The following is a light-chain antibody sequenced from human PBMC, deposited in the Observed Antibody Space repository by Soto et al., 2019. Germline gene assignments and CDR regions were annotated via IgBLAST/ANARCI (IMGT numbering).Light chain of an antibody. V-gene: IGKV3-20*01. CDR1: QSVNNNY. J-gene: IGKJ1*01. CDR3: HQYGSSPRT. Sequence: EIVLTRSPGTLSLSPGERATLSCRASQSVNNNYLAWYQQKPGQAPRLLIYGASNRATGIPDRFSGSGSGTDFTLTISRLEPEDFAVYYCHQYGSSPRTFGQGTKVEIK. CDR2: GAS.